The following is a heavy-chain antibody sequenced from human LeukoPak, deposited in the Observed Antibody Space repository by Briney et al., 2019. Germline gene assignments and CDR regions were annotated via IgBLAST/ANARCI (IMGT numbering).Heavy chain of an antibody. V-gene: IGHV4-59*11. J-gene: IGHJ4*02. Sequence: SETLSLTCTVSGGSINSHYWSWVRQPPGKGLVWIGYISYSGNTNYNPSLKSRVTISMHTSKNQLSLKLNSVTAADTAVYYCARDHSSSPEDYWGQGTLVTVSS. D-gene: IGHD6-13*01. CDR2: ISYSGNT. CDR3: ARDHSSSPEDY. CDR1: GGSINSHY.